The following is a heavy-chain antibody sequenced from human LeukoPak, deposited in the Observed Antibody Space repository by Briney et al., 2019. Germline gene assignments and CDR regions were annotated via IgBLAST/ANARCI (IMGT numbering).Heavy chain of an antibody. V-gene: IGHV3-23*01. CDR1: GFTFNNYA. CDR2: ISGGGGIT. Sequence: GGSLRLSCAASGFTFNNYAMSWVRQAPGKGLEWVSTISGGGGITYYADSVKGRFTISRDSSKKTLYLQMNSLRGEDTAVYYCAKDQNYDILTGLRWYYGMDVWGQGTTVTVSS. CDR3: AKDQNYDILTGLRWYYGMDV. D-gene: IGHD3-9*01. J-gene: IGHJ6*02.